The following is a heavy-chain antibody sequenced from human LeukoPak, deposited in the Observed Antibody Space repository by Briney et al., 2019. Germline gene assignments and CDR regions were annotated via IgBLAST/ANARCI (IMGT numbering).Heavy chain of an antibody. CDR1: GGTFSSYA. V-gene: IGHV1-69*04. J-gene: IGHJ4*02. CDR2: IIPILGIA. Sequence: SVKVSCKASGGTFSSYAISWVRQAPGQGLEWMGRIIPILGIANYAQKFQGRVTITADKSTSTAYMELSSLRSEDTAVYYCARDRLAAAGTGYFDYWGQGTLVTVSS. D-gene: IGHD6-13*01. CDR3: ARDRLAAAGTGYFDY.